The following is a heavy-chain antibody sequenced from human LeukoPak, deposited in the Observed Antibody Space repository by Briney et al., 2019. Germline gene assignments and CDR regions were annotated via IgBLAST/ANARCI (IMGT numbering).Heavy chain of an antibody. CDR2: IYHSGST. V-gene: IGHV4-30-2*01. Sequence: PSETLSLTCAVSGGSISSGGYSWSWIRQPPGKGLEWIGYIYHSGSTNYNPSLKSRVTISVDTSKNQFSLKLSSVTAADTAVYYCARARGATILYYFDYWGQGTLVTVSS. CDR1: GGSISSGGYS. D-gene: IGHD5-12*01. CDR3: ARARGATILYYFDY. J-gene: IGHJ4*02.